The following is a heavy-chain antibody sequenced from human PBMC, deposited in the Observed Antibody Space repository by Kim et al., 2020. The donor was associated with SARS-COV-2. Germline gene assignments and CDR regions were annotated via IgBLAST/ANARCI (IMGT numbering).Heavy chain of an antibody. V-gene: IGHV3-21*01. CDR1: GFTFSSYS. CDR2: ISSSSSYI. Sequence: GGSLRLSCAASGFTFSSYSMNWVRQAPGKGLEWVSSISSSSSYIYYADSVKGRFTISRDNAKNSLYLQMNSLRAEDTAVYYCARDFLGYSGYDPVTIPVFYYYYGMDVWGQGTTVTVSS. D-gene: IGHD5-12*01. J-gene: IGHJ6*02. CDR3: ARDFLGYSGYDPVTIPVFYYYYGMDV.